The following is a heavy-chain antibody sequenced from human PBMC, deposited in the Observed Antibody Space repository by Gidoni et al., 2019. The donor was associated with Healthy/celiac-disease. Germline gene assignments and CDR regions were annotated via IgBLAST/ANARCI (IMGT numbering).Heavy chain of an antibody. D-gene: IGHD2-2*02. V-gene: IGHV3-33*01. CDR2: IWYDGSNK. J-gene: IGHJ6*02. CDR3: ARELRPAAIPSYYYYYGMDV. Sequence: QVQLVESGGGVVQPGRSLRLSCAASGFTFSSYGMPWVRQAPGKGLEWVAVIWYDGSNKDYADSVKGRFTISRDNSKNTLYLQMNSLRAEDTAVYYCARELRPAAIPSYYYYYGMDVWGQGTTVTVSS. CDR1: GFTFSSYG.